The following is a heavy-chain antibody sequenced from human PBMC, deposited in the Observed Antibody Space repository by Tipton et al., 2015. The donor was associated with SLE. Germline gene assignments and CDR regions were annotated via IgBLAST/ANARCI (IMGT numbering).Heavy chain of an antibody. V-gene: IGHV3-23*01. D-gene: IGHD3-10*01. CDR3: AKRIGGNAGN. Sequence: SLRLSCAASGFTFSSYVMSWVRQAPGKGLEWVSGISDSGSTYYADSVKGRFTISRDNSKNTLYLQMNSLKAEDTAVYYCAKRIGGNAGNWGQGTLVTVSS. CDR2: ISDSGST. CDR1: GFTFSSYV. J-gene: IGHJ1*01.